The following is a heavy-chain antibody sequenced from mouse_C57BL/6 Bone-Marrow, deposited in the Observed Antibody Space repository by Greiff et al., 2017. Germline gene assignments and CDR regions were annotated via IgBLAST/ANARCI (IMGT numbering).Heavy chain of an antibody. CDR2: INPGSGGT. D-gene: IGHD1-1*01. J-gene: IGHJ4*01. Sequence: VQLQESGAELVRPGTSVKVSCKASGYAFTNYLIEWVKQRPGQGLEWIGVINPGSGGTNYNEKFKGKATLTADKSSSTAYMQLSSLTSEDSAVYFCARDTTVYYYAMDYWGQGASVTVSS. V-gene: IGHV1-54*01. CDR3: ARDTTVYYYAMDY. CDR1: GYAFTNYL.